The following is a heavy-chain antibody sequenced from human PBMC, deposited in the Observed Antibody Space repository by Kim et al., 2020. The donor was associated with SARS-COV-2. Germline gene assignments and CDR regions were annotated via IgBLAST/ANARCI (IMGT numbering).Heavy chain of an antibody. V-gene: IGHV4-59*09. J-gene: IGHJ4*02. CDR2: ST. CDR3: ARGGGDYFDY. D-gene: IGHD4-17*01. Sequence: STNHTPSLQSRVTISVDTSKNQFSLKLSSVTAADTAVYYCARGGGDYFDYWGQGTLVTVSS.